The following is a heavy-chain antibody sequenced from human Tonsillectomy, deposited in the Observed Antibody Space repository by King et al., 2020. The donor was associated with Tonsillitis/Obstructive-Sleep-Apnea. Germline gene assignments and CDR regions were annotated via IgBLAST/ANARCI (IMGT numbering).Heavy chain of an antibody. CDR3: ARIGRLTRSADAFDI. Sequence: QLVQSGAEVKKPGASVKVSCKASGYTFTSYYMHWVRQAPGQGLEWMGIINPSGGSTSYAQKFQGRVTMTRDTSTSTVYMELSSLRSEDTAAYYCARIGRLTRSADAFDIWGQGTMVTVSS. CDR1: GYTFTSYY. V-gene: IGHV1-46*01. J-gene: IGHJ3*02. D-gene: IGHD1-1*01. CDR2: INPSGGST.